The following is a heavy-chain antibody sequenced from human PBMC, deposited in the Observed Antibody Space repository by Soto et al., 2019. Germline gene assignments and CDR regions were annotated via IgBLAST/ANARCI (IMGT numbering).Heavy chain of an antibody. CDR3: AKLAGATTGY. V-gene: IGHV3-23*01. Sequence: GGSLRLSCAASGFPFSNFVMNRVRQAPGKGLEWVSAVSASGDSTYYADSVKGRFTISRDNSKNTVFLQMNGLRAEDTALYYCAKLAGATTGYWGRGSLVTVSS. D-gene: IGHD5-12*01. J-gene: IGHJ4*02. CDR2: VSASGDST. CDR1: GFPFSNFV.